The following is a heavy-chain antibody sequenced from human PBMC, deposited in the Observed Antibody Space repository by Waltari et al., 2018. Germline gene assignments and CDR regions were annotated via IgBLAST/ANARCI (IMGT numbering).Heavy chain of an antibody. CDR3: ARFSKSANWIDP. CDR2: ISYSGRT. V-gene: IGHV4-39*01. CDR1: GGSISSSSYY. D-gene: IGHD3-3*02. J-gene: IGHJ5*02. Sequence: QLQLQESGPGLVKPSETLSLTCTVPGGSISSSSYYWGGIRQPQGKGLEWIGSISYSGRTSYNTSLMSRVTISVDTSKSQFSLKLTAVIAAETAVFYCARFSKSANWIDPWGQGTLVTVSS.